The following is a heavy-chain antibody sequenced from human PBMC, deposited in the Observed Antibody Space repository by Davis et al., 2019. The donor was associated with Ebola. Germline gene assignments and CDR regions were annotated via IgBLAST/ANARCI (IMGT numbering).Heavy chain of an antibody. V-gene: IGHV3-74*01. J-gene: IGHJ2*01. Sequence: GESLKISCAASGFTFSSYWMHWVRQAPGKGLVWVSRINSDGSSTSYADSVKGRFTISRDNAKNSLYLQMNSLRAEDTAVYYCARDATGYCSSTSCYNGGYFDLWGRGTLVTVSS. D-gene: IGHD2-2*02. CDR1: GFTFSSYW. CDR2: INSDGSST. CDR3: ARDATGYCSSTSCYNGGYFDL.